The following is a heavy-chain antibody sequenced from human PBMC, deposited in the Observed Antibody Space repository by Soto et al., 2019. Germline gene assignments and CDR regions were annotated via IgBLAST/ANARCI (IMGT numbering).Heavy chain of an antibody. V-gene: IGHV3-11*01. CDR2: ISHNAITM. Sequence: PGGSLRLSCVASGFTLGDSYMGWIRQAPGKGLEWISSISHNAITMDYADSVKGRFIISRDNGQNSLFLQMSRLRSDDTAVYYCARGGTTSLDYWGQGAQVTVSS. D-gene: IGHD1-1*01. J-gene: IGHJ4*02. CDR3: ARGGTTSLDY. CDR1: GFTLGDSY.